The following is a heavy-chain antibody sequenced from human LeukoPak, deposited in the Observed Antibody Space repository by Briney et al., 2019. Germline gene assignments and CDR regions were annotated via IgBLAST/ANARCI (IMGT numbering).Heavy chain of an antibody. J-gene: IGHJ4*02. CDR2: IYYSGSS. D-gene: IGHD4-17*01. CDR3: ARLSGVFGENDY. CDR1: GGSISSRSYY. Sequence: PSETLSLTCTVSGGSISSRSYYWGWIRQPPGKGLEWIGSIYYSGSSYYNPSLKSRVTISADTSKNQFSLKLSSVTAADTAVYYCARLSGVFGENDYWGRGTLVTVSS. V-gene: IGHV4-39*01.